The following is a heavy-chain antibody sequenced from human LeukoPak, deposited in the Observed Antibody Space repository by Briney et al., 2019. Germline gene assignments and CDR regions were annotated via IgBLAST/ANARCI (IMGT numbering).Heavy chain of an antibody. V-gene: IGHV3-21*01. J-gene: IGHJ4*02. CDR3: ARLRTTGTFDY. CDR1: GFSFSSYS. D-gene: IGHD1-1*01. CDR2: ISSSSSYK. Sequence: GGSLRLSCAASGFSFSSYSMNWVRQAPGKGLEWVSSISSSSSYKYYADSVKGRFTISRDNAKNSLYLQMNSLRAEDTALYYCARLRTTGTFDYWGQGTLVTVSS.